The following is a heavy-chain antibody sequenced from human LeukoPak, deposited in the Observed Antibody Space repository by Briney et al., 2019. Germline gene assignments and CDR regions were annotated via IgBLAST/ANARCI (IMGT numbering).Heavy chain of an antibody. CDR2: ISKIGSDT. Sequence: GGSLRLSCAAFGFTFSDYYMSWIRQAPGKGLEWVSYISKIGSDTDFADSVKGRFTISRDNAKNSLYLQMNSLRAEDTAVYYCARVGATGTVDYWGQGTLVTVSS. CDR3: ARVGATGTVDY. J-gene: IGHJ4*02. CDR1: GFTFSDYY. V-gene: IGHV3-11*06. D-gene: IGHD1-1*01.